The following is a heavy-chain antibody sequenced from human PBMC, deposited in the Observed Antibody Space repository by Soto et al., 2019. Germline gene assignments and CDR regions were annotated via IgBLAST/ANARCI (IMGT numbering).Heavy chain of an antibody. V-gene: IGHV1-69*15. D-gene: IGHD5-18*01. Sequence: QVQLLQSGAEVKKPGSSVKVSCKASGGTFSNYAITWVRQAPGQGLEWLGRIIPIFGSTNFAQKFQGRVTLTADESTTTVYRELSSLRSDDTAVYYWAKDGGKDGYFGNWFDPWGQGTLVTVSS. CDR3: AKDGGKDGYFGNWFDP. CDR2: IIPIFGST. CDR1: GGTFSNYA. J-gene: IGHJ5*02.